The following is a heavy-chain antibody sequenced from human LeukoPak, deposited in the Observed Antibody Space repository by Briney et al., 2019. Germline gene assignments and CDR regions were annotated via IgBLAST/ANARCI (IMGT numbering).Heavy chain of an antibody. J-gene: IGHJ3*02. CDR3: ARGYDYVWGSYRPEVAFDI. Sequence: SETLSLTCTASGGSMSSYYWSWIRQPAGKGLEWIGRIYTSGSTNYNPSLKSRVTMSVDTSKNQFSLKLSSVTAADTAVYYCARGYDYVWGSYRPEVAFDIWGQGTMVTVSS. D-gene: IGHD3-16*02. CDR2: IYTSGST. CDR1: GGSMSSYY. V-gene: IGHV4-4*07.